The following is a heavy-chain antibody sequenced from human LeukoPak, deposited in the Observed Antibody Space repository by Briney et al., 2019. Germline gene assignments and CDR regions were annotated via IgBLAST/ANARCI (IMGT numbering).Heavy chain of an antibody. CDR3: ARGGIVADRIFDY. CDR2: ISISSDTI. D-gene: IGHD2-15*01. CDR1: GFTFSSYS. V-gene: IGHV3-48*04. J-gene: IGHJ4*02. Sequence: PGGSLRLSCEASGFTFSSYSMSWVRQAPGKGLEWVSYISISSDTIYYADSVKGRFTISRDNGKNTLYLQMNSLRAEDTAVYYCARGGIVADRIFDYWGQGTLVTVSS.